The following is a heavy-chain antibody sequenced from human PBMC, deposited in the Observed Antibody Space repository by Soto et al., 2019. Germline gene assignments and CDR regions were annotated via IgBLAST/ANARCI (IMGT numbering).Heavy chain of an antibody. Sequence: SASVKVSCKASGYTFTSYYMHWVRQAPGQGREWMGIINPSGGSTSYAQKFQGRVTMTRDTSTSTVYMELSSLRSEDTAVYYCARDLMIRSDYYYGMDVWGQGTTVTVSS. CDR3: ARDLMIRSDYYYGMDV. J-gene: IGHJ6*02. V-gene: IGHV1-46*01. CDR2: INPSGGST. D-gene: IGHD3-10*01. CDR1: GYTFTSYY.